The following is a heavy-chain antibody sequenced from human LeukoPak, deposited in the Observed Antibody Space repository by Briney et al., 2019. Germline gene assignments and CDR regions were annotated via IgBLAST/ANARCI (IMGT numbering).Heavy chain of an antibody. Sequence: ASETLSLTCTVSGGSISSYYWSWIRQPPGKGLEWIGYLYYSGSTNYNPSLKSRVTISVDTSKNQFSLKLSSVTAADTAVYYCARLDYYGSGSYYAPDYYYYYGMNVWDQGTTVTVSS. CDR1: GGSISSYY. CDR3: ARLDYYGSGSYYAPDYYYYYGMNV. D-gene: IGHD3-10*01. J-gene: IGHJ6*02. V-gene: IGHV4-59*08. CDR2: LYYSGST.